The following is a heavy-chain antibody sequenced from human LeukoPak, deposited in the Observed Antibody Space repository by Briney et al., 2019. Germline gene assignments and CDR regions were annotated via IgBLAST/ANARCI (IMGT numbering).Heavy chain of an antibody. J-gene: IGHJ4*02. CDR1: GGSFSGYY. V-gene: IGHV4-34*01. CDR3: RAMGLPFDY. Sequence: PSETLSLTCAVYGGSFSGYYWSWIRQPPGKGLEWIGEINHSGSTNYNPSLKSRVTISVDTSKNQFSLKLSSVTAADTAVYYCRAMGLPFDYWGREPWSPSPQ. CDR2: INHSGST. D-gene: IGHD5-18*01.